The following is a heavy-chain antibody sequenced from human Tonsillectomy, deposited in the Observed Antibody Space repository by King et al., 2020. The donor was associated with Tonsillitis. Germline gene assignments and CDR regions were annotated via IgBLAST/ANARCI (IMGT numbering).Heavy chain of an antibody. CDR3: ARDGGLYGDFFDD. CDR1: GFTFSRNG. J-gene: IGHJ4*02. Sequence: VQLVESGGGVVQPGRSLRLSCAASGFTFSRNGMHWVRQAPGKGLEWVANIWVEGSNKYYADSVEGRFTISRDNSKNTLYLQMNSLRAEDTALYYCARDGGLYGDFFDDWGQGTLVSVSS. CDR2: IWVEGSNK. V-gene: IGHV3-33*08. D-gene: IGHD3-10*01.